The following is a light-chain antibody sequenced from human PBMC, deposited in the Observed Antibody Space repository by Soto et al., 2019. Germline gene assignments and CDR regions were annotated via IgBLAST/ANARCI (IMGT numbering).Light chain of an antibody. V-gene: IGKV1-9*01. J-gene: IGKJ5*01. CDR1: QGISSY. CDR3: QQYYSYPRT. CDR2: DAS. Sequence: DIQMTQSTSSLSASVGDRVTITGRASQGISSYLGWYQQKPGKAPNLLIYDASTLQSGVPSRLSGSGSGTDFTLTISCLHSEDFATYYCQQYYSYPRTFGQGTRLEIK.